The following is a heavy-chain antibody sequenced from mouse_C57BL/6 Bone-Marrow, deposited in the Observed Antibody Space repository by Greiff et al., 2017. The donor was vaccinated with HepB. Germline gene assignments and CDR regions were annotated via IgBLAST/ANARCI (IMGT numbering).Heavy chain of an antibody. J-gene: IGHJ1*03. CDR2: IYPGDGDT. CDR1: GYAFSSYW. Sequence: VMLVESGAELVKPGASVKISCKASGYAFSSYWMNWVKQRPGKGLEWIGQIYPGDGDTNYNGKFKGKATLTADKSSSTAYMQLSSLTSEDSAVYFCATRLLRGYFDVWGTGTTVTVSS. CDR3: ATRLLRGYFDV. D-gene: IGHD2-3*01. V-gene: IGHV1-80*01.